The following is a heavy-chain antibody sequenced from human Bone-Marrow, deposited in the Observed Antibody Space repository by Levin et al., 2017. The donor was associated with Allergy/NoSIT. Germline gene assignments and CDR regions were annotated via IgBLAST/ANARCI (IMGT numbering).Heavy chain of an antibody. V-gene: IGHV1-2*02. CDR3: AREHWLDY. D-gene: IGHD6-19*01. J-gene: IGHJ4*02. CDR1: GYSFIGYY. CDR2: INPNSGAT. Sequence: ASVKVSCKASGYSFIGYYIHWVRQAPGQGLEWMGWINPNSGATNYAQKFQGRVTLTRDTSISTAHMDLSSLTSDDTALYYCAREHWLDYWGQGTLVTVSS.